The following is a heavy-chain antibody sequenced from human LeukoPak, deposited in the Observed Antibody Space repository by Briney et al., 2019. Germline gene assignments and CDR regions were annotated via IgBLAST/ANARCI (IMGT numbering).Heavy chain of an antibody. CDR1: GYTFTNYP. Sequence: ASVKVSCKASGYTFTNYPMNWVRQAPGQGLEWMGWIDTNTGNPTYAQGFTGRFVFSLDTPVTTTYLQISSLKAEDTAVYYCTRDSYCSGGRCYSRVGYWGQGTLATVSS. CDR3: TRDSYCSGGRCYSRVGY. V-gene: IGHV7-4-1*02. CDR2: IDTNTGNP. D-gene: IGHD2-15*01. J-gene: IGHJ4*02.